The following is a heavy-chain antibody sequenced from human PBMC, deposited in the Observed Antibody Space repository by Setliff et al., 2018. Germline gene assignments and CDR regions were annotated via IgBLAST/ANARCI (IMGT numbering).Heavy chain of an antibody. D-gene: IGHD5-18*01. V-gene: IGHV4-34*01. CDR1: GGSFSGYY. Sequence: SETLSLTCAVYGGSFSGYYWSWIRQPPGKGLEWIGEINHSGSTNYNPSLKSRVTISVDTSKNQFSLKLSSVTAADTAVYYCARGRIQLWKYHFDYWGQGTLVTVSS. CDR2: INHSGST. J-gene: IGHJ4*02. CDR3: ARGRIQLWKYHFDY.